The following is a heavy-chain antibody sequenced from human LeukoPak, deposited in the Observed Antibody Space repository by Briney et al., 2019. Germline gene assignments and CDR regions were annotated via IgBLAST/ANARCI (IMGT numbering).Heavy chain of an antibody. CDR2: IFHSGST. J-gene: IGHJ4*02. CDR3: ARGAPGGNDYGDY. CDR1: RASISRYY. Sequence: PSETLSLTCTVSRASISRYYWSCIRHPPGGGLEWIGYIFHSGSTNYNPSLKSRVTISVDTSKNQLSLKLSSVAAADTAVYYCARGAPGGNDYGDYWGQGTLVTVSS. V-gene: IGHV4-59*01.